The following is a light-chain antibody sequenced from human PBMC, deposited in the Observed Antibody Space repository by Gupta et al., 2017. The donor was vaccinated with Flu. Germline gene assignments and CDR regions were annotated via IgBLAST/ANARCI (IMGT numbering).Light chain of an antibody. Sequence: IQMTQSPSSVSASVGDRVTVTCRASQVIYSQLGWYQQKPGKAPKLLMYPASTLQGGVPSRFSGSGSGTDYTLTITSLHPEDVATYYCRQEYSFPLTFGGGTKVEIK. CDR2: PAS. CDR3: RQEYSFPLT. CDR1: QVIYSQ. V-gene: IGKV1-12*01. J-gene: IGKJ4*02.